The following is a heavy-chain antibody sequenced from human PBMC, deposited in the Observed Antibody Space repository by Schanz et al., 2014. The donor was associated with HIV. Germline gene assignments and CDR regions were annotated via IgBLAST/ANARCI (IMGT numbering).Heavy chain of an antibody. D-gene: IGHD6-13*01. CDR2: ISHDGRDQ. CDR3: AKVGRIYSTTWIDH. J-gene: IGHJ4*02. CDR1: GFTFSTYG. Sequence: QVQLVESGGRVVQPGRSLRLSCAASGFTFSTYGMHWVRQAPGKGLEWEAVISHDGRDQFYADAVKGRFTISRDNSKNTLYLQMNSLRGEDSAVYYCAKVGRIYSTTWIDHWGQGTLVTVSS. V-gene: IGHV3-30*19.